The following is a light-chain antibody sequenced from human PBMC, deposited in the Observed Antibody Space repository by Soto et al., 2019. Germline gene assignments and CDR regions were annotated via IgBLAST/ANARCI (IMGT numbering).Light chain of an antibody. V-gene: IGKV1-33*01. CDR3: QQYDDLPRT. CDR2: DAS. CDR1: QDISNY. Sequence: DIQMTQSPSSLSASVGDRVTITCQARQDISNYLSWYQQKPGKAPKLLIYDASNLETGVPSRFRGRGSGTAFPVTISSLQPEDIATYSCQQYDDLPRTFGQGTKLEIK. J-gene: IGKJ2*01.